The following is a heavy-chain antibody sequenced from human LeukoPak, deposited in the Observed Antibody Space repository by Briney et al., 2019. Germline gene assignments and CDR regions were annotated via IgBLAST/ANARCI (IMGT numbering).Heavy chain of an antibody. Sequence: SETLSLTCAVYGGSFSGYYWSWIRQPPGKGLEWIVEINHSGSTNYNPSLKSRVTISVDTSKNQFSLKLSSVTAADTAVYYCARANSNRYYYYYGMDVWGQGTTVTVSS. CDR1: GGSFSGYY. D-gene: IGHD1-1*01. CDR3: ARANSNRYYYYYGMDV. J-gene: IGHJ6*02. CDR2: INHSGST. V-gene: IGHV4-34*01.